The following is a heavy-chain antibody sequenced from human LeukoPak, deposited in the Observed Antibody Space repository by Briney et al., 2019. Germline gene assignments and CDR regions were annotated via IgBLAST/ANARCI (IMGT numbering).Heavy chain of an antibody. Sequence: SGGSLRLSCAASGFTFSSYSMNWVRQAPGKGLEWVSSISSSSSYIYYADSVKGRFTISRDNAKNSLYLQMNSLRAEDTAVYYCARDYCSGGSCYSRFDYWGQGTLVTVSS. D-gene: IGHD2-15*01. CDR1: GFTFSSYS. CDR3: ARDYCSGGSCYSRFDY. J-gene: IGHJ4*02. V-gene: IGHV3-21*01. CDR2: ISSSSSYI.